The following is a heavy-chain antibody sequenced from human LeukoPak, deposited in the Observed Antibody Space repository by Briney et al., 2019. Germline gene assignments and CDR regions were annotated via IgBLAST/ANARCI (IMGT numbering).Heavy chain of an antibody. CDR2: INHSGST. CDR3: ARAIGVAARPSWFDP. Sequence: SETLSLTCAVYGGSFSGYYWSWIRQPPGKGLEWIGEINHSGSTNYNPPLKSRVTISVDTSKNQFSLKLSSVTAADTAVYYCARAIGVAARPSWFDPWGQGTLVTVSS. J-gene: IGHJ5*02. D-gene: IGHD6-6*01. V-gene: IGHV4-34*01. CDR1: GGSFSGYY.